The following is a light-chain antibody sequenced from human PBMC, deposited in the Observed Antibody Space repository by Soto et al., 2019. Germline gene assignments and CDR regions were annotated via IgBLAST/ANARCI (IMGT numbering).Light chain of an antibody. CDR3: MQALQTPWT. Sequence: DIVMPQSPLSLPVTPGEPASISCRSSQSLLHSNGYNYLDWYLQKPGQSPQLLIYLGSNRSSGVPDRFSGSGSGTDFTLKISRVEAEDVGVYYCMQALQTPWTFGQGPKVEIK. CDR2: LGS. J-gene: IGKJ1*01. CDR1: QSLLHSNGYNY. V-gene: IGKV2-28*01.